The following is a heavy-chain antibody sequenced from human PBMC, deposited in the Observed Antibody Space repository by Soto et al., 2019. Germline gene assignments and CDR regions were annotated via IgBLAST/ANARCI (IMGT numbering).Heavy chain of an antibody. D-gene: IGHD3-9*01. J-gene: IGHJ5*02. CDR3: ARDILTGYYPTGWFDP. CDR1: GYTFTSYA. V-gene: IGHV1-3*05. CDR2: INAGNGNT. Sequence: QVQLVQSGAEEKKPGASVKVSCKASGYTFTSYAMHWVRQAPGQRLEWMGWINAGNGNTKYSQKFQGRVTITRDTSASTAYMELSSLRSEDTAVYYCARDILTGYYPTGWFDPWGQGTLVTVSS.